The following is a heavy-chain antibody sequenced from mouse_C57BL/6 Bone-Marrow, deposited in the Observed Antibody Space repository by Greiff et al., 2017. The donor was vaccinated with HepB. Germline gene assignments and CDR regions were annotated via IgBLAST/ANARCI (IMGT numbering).Heavy chain of an antibody. V-gene: IGHV1-82*01. Sequence: QVQLQQSGPELVKPGASVKISCKASGYAFSSSWMNWVKQRPGKGLEWIGRIYPGDGDTNYNGKFKGKATLTADKSSSTAYMQLSSLTSEDSAVYFCARRLRLLDFYFDYWGQGTTLTVSS. CDR1: GYAFSSSW. CDR3: ARRLRLLDFYFDY. CDR2: IYPGDGDT. D-gene: IGHD3-2*02. J-gene: IGHJ2*01.